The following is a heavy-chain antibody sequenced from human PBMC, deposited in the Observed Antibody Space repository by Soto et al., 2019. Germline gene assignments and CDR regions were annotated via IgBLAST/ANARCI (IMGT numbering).Heavy chain of an antibody. CDR3: ASYGSGSYYGKVDY. CDR1: GGSISSGDYY. CDR2: IYYSGST. V-gene: IGHV4-30-4*01. Sequence: SETLSLTCTVSGGSISSGDYYWSWIRQPPGKGLEWIGYIYYSGSTYYNPSLKSRVTISVDTSKNQFSLKLSSVTAADTAVYYCASYGSGSYYGKVDYWGQGTLVTVSS. J-gene: IGHJ4*02. D-gene: IGHD3-10*01.